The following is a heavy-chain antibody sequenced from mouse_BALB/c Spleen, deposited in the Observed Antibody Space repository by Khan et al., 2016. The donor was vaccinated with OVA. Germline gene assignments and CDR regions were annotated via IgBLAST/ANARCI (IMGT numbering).Heavy chain of an antibody. J-gene: IGHJ1*01. CDR1: GYTFTDFS. CDR2: LNTETGEP. Sequence: QIQLVQSGPELKKPGETVKISCKASGYTFTDFSIHWVKQPPGKGLKWMGWLNTETGEPTYADDFKGRFTLSLDISATTAYLEINNLKNEDTAIFFCARVASYHWYFDVWGAGTTVTVSS. D-gene: IGHD2-12*01. V-gene: IGHV9-2-1*01. CDR3: ARVASYHWYFDV.